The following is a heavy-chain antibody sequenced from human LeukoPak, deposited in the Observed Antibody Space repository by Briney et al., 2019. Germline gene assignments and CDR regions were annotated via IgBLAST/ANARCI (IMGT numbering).Heavy chain of an antibody. CDR2: INHSGST. CDR3: ARVLSHGVPTYYFDY. CDR1: GASISSGGYY. Sequence: PSETLSLTCTVSGASISSGGYYWSWIRQPPGKGLEWIGEINHSGSTNYNPSLKSRVTISVDTSKNQFSLKLSSVTAADTAVYYCARVLSHGVPTYYFDYWGQGTLVTVSS. D-gene: IGHD2-15*01. J-gene: IGHJ4*02. V-gene: IGHV4-61*08.